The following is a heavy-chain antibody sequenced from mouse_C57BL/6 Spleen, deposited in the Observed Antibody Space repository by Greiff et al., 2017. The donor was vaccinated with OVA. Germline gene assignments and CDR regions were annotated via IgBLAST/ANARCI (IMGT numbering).Heavy chain of an antibody. CDR1: GFTFSSYA. V-gene: IGHV5-4*01. Sequence: EVQLVESGGGLVKPGGSLKLSCAASGFTFSSYAMSWVRQTPEKRLEWVATISDGGSYTYYPDNVKGRFTISRDNAKNNLYLQMSHLKSEDTAMYYCARDGGGAWFAYWGQGTLVTVSA. CDR3: ARDGGGAWFAY. J-gene: IGHJ3*01. CDR2: ISDGGSYT.